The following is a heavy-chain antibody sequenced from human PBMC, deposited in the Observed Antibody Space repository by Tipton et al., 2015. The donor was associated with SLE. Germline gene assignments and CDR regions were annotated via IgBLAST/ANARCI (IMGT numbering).Heavy chain of an antibody. CDR3: ARVVAAAGTAFDI. CDR1: GGSISSGGYS. D-gene: IGHD6-13*01. Sequence: TLSLTRAVSGGSISSGGYSWSWIRQPPGKGLEWIGYIYHSGSTYYNSSLKSRVTISVDTSKNQFSLKLSSVTAADTAVYYCARVVAAAGTAFDIWGQGTMVTVSS. J-gene: IGHJ3*02. V-gene: IGHV4-30-2*01. CDR2: IYHSGST.